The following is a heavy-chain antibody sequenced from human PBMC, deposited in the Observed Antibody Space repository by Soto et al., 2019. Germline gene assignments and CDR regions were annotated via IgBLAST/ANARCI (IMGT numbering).Heavy chain of an antibody. CDR1: GYIFTAYS. D-gene: IGHD3-16*02. Sequence: GASVKVSCKTSGYIFTAYSMHWVRQAPGQGLEWMGVVNPSGGSAHYAQSFEGRVTLTRDTSTSTFYMELSSLRSEDTAVYYCAREENCRGVICYSEYFHLWGQGTLVTVSS. CDR3: AREENCRGVICYSEYFHL. J-gene: IGHJ1*01. CDR2: VNPSGGSA. V-gene: IGHV1-46*01.